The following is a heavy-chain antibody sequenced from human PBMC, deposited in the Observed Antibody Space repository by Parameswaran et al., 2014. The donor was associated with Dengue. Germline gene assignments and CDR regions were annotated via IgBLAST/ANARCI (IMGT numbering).Heavy chain of an antibody. Sequence: RWIRQPPGKGLEWIGYIYYSGSTYYNPSLKSRVTISVDTSKNQFSLKLSSVTAADTAVYYCARDIRDCSSTSCYYYYGMDVWGQGTTVTVSS. V-gene: IGHV4-30-4*01. J-gene: IGHJ6*02. CDR2: IYYSGST. D-gene: IGHD2-2*01. CDR3: ARDIRDCSSTSCYYYYGMDV.